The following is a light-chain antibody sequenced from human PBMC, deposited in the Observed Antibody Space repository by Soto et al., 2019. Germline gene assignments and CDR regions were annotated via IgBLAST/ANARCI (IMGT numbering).Light chain of an antibody. Sequence: QSALTQPASVSGSPGRSVTISCTGTSTDVGDFNYVSWYQHLPARAPKLIIYDVTNRPSGISYRFSASKSGRTASLTISGLQAEDEAEYYCSSYSSSTTHVVFGGGTKLTVL. CDR3: SSYSSSTTHVV. J-gene: IGLJ2*01. CDR2: DVT. CDR1: STDVGDFNY. V-gene: IGLV2-14*03.